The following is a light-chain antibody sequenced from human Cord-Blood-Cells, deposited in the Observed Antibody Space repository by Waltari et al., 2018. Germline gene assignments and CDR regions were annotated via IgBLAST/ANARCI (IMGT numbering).Light chain of an antibody. Sequence: DLQMTQSPSTLSASVGDRVTIPCRASQSISSWLAWYQQKPGKAPKLLIYDASSLESGVPSRFSGSGSGTEFTLTISSLQPDDFATYYCQQYNSYSPVYTFGQGTKLEIK. V-gene: IGKV1-5*01. J-gene: IGKJ2*01. CDR3: QQYNSYSPVYT. CDR1: QSISSW. CDR2: DAS.